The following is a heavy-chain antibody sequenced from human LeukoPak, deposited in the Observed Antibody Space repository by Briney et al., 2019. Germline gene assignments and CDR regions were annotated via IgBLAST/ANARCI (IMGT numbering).Heavy chain of an antibody. Sequence: GGSLRLSCAVSGFTFSSYGMSWVRQAPGKGLEWVSAISDSGSDTYYADSVKGRFTISKDNSKNTLYLRMNSLRADDTAVYYCAKRVPYSSSSVYFDYWGQGTLVSVSS. CDR3: AKRVPYSSSSVYFDY. CDR1: GFTFSSYG. CDR2: ISDSGSDT. V-gene: IGHV3-23*01. D-gene: IGHD6-6*01. J-gene: IGHJ4*02.